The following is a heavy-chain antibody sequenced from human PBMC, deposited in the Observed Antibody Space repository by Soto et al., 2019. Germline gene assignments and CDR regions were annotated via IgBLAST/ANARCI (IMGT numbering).Heavy chain of an antibody. J-gene: IGHJ4*02. V-gene: IGHV4-31*03. CDR2: VCYSGTT. CDR3: ARLDDSSGNTPFDF. CDR1: GGSISRGGYY. D-gene: IGHD3-22*01. Sequence: SETLSLTCTVSGGSISRGGYYWSWIRQRPGKGLEWIGHVCYSGTTYSNPSLRSRITISVDTSENQFSLKLSSLTAADTAMYFCARLDDSSGNTPFDFWGQ.